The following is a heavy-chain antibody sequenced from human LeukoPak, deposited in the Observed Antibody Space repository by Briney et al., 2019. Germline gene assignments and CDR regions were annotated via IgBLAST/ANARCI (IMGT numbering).Heavy chain of an antibody. V-gene: IGHV3-7*01. Sequence: GGSLRLSCAASGLSVSGYWLTWVRQDPGKGLEWVANIKQDGSEKNYVDSVKGRFTISRDNADNSLYLEMTNLRVEDTAVYFCASRYCTGVNCFAASYMCMDVWGKGTTVTVPS. CDR2: IKQDGSEK. CDR1: GLSVSGYW. CDR3: ASRYCTGVNCFAASYMCMDV. D-gene: IGHD2-8*02. J-gene: IGHJ6*03.